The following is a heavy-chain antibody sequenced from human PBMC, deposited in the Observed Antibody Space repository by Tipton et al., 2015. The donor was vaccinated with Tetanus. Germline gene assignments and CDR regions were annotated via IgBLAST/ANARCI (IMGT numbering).Heavy chain of an antibody. J-gene: IGHJ4*02. D-gene: IGHD4-23*01. V-gene: IGHV4-39*01. CDR1: GGSISSYY. CDR3: ARLSRHGGNWGDY. Sequence: TLSLTCTVSGGSISSYYWGWFRQPPGKGLEWIGNVFYVGSTYYNPFFKSRVTTSIDTSTNQFALKLTSMTAADTAWYYCARLSRHGGNWGDYWGQGTLVTVSS. CDR2: VFYVGST.